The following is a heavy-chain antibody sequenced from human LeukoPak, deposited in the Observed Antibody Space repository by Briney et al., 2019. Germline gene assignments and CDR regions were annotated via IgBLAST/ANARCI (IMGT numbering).Heavy chain of an antibody. CDR2: IHTSGDT. J-gene: IGHJ4*02. Sequence: GGSLRLSCAASGLTGSHNYVSWVRQAPGKGLEWVSAIHTSGDTCYADSVKGRFTISRDNPTNSLYLQINSLRAEDTALYYCGRLARNAWYAVDYWGQGTLVTVSS. D-gene: IGHD6-19*01. V-gene: IGHV3-53*01. CDR3: GRLARNAWYAVDY. CDR1: GLTGSHNY.